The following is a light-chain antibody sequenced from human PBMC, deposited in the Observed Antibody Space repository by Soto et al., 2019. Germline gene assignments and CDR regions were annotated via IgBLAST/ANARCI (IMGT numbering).Light chain of an antibody. CDR3: QQYNSYHRT. J-gene: IGKJ1*01. CDR2: KAS. CDR1: QSISSW. V-gene: IGKV1-5*03. Sequence: DIQMTQSPSTLSASVGDRVTITCRASQSISSWLAWYQQKPGKAPKLLIYKASSLESGVPSRFSGSGSGTEFTLTISSLQPDDFVTYYCQQYNSYHRTFGQGTKVEIK.